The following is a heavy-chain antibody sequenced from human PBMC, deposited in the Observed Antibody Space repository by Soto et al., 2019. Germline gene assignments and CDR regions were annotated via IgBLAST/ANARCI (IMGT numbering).Heavy chain of an antibody. CDR1: GGTFSSYA. CDR3: ARGTAGCGYRYGPTVDGMDV. Sequence: GASVKVSCKASGGTFSSYAISWVRQAPGQGLEWMGGIIPIFGTANYAQKFQGRVTITADESTSTAYMELSSLRSEDTAVYYCARGTAGCGYRYGPTVDGMDVWGQGTTVTVSS. V-gene: IGHV1-69*13. J-gene: IGHJ6*02. CDR2: IIPIFGTA. D-gene: IGHD5-18*01.